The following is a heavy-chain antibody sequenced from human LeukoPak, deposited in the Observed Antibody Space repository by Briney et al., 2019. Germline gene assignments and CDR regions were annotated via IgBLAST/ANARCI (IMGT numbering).Heavy chain of an antibody. Sequence: PSETLSLTCAVYGGSFSGYYWSWIRQAPGKGLEWIGSIYYSGSTYYNPSLKSRVAISVDTSKNQFSLKLSSVTAADTAVYYCARETHYNWDTIPLFDYWGQGTLVTVSS. CDR3: ARETHYNWDTIPLFDY. D-gene: IGHD1-20*01. CDR2: IYYSGST. CDR1: GGSFSGYY. J-gene: IGHJ4*02. V-gene: IGHV4-34*01.